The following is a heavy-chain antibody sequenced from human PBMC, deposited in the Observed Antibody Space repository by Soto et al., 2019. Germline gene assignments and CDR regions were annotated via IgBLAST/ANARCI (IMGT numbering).Heavy chain of an antibody. J-gene: IGHJ6*02. CDR3: VHLVAEVTTFGMDV. CDR2: IYWDDDK. V-gene: IGHV2-5*02. CDR1: GFSLITTGSG. Sequence: QITLKESGPTLVEPTQTLTLTCTFSGFSLITTGSGVAWIRQPPGKALEWLALIYWDDDKRYSPSLKSRLTIIKDPSKDLVVLIMTNMDPVATGTYFCVHLVAEVTTFGMDVWGQGSAVTVSS. D-gene: IGHD4-17*01.